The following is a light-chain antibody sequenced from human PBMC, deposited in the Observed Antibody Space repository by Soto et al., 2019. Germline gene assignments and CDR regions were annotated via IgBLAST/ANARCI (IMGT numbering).Light chain of an antibody. V-gene: IGKV3-20*01. J-gene: IGKJ1*01. Sequence: EIVLTQSPGTLSLSPGERATLSCRASQSVSSSSLAWYQQKSGQAPRLLIHDASSRATGIPDRFSGSGSGTDFTLTISRQEPEDFAVYYCQQYGGSPRTFGQGTQVEVK. CDR2: DAS. CDR1: QSVSSSS. CDR3: QQYGGSPRT.